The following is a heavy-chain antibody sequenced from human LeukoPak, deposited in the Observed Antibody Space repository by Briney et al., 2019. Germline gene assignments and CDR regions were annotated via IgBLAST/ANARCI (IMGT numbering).Heavy chain of an antibody. D-gene: IGHD5-18*01. V-gene: IGHV3-33*01. CDR3: ARHPPGYSYGEPFDY. J-gene: IGHJ4*02. CDR1: GFTFSSYG. CDR2: IWYDGDNK. Sequence: GGSLRLSCGASGFTFSSYGMHWVRQAPGKGLEWVAVIWYDGDNKYYADAVKGRFTISRDNSKNTVYLQMNSLRAEDTVVYYCARHPPGYSYGEPFDYWGQGTPVTVSS.